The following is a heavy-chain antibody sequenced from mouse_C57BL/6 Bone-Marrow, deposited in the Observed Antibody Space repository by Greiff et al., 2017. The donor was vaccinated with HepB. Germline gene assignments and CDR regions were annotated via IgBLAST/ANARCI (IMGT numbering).Heavy chain of an antibody. CDR3: ARDLTGNPYFDY. CDR1: GFTFSDYG. J-gene: IGHJ2*01. V-gene: IGHV5-17*01. D-gene: IGHD4-1*01. CDR2: ISSGSSTI. Sequence: EVKLVESGGGLVKPGGSLKLSCAASGFTFSDYGMHWVRQAPEKGLEWVAYISSGSSTIYYADTVKGRFTISRDNAKNTLFLQMTSLRSEDTAMYYCARDLTGNPYFDYWGQGTTLTVSS.